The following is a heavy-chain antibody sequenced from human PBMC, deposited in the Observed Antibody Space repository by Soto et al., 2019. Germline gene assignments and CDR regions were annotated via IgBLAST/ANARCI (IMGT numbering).Heavy chain of an antibody. Sequence: GGSLKLSCAASGFTFSSYAMSWVRQAPGKGLEWVSVISGSGDSTYYADSVKGRFTISRDNSKNTLYLQMNSLRAEDTAVYYCAKGGAYSYGYFDFWGQGALVTVSS. CDR1: GFTFSSYA. V-gene: IGHV3-23*01. D-gene: IGHD5-18*01. J-gene: IGHJ4*02. CDR3: AKGGAYSYGYFDF. CDR2: ISGSGDST.